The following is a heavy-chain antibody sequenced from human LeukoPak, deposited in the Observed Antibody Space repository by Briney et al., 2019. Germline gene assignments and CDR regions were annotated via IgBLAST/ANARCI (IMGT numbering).Heavy chain of an antibody. CDR1: GFTFSSYW. V-gene: IGHV3-30-3*01. CDR2: ISYDGSNK. D-gene: IGHD5/OR15-5a*01. CDR3: ARDSLGPDY. Sequence: GGSLRLSCAASGFTFSSYWMHWVRQAPGKGLEWVAVISYDGSNKYYADSVKGRFTISRDNSKNTLYLQMNSLRAEDTAVYYCARDSLGPDYWGQGTLVTVSS. J-gene: IGHJ4*02.